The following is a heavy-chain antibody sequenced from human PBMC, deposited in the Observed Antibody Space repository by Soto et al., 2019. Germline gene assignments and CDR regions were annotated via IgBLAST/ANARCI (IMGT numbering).Heavy chain of an antibody. CDR1: GGSISSYY. D-gene: IGHD3-10*01. V-gene: IGHV4-59*01. J-gene: IGHJ4*02. CDR3: ARDSGMVRGVILDY. CDR2: IYYSGST. Sequence: QVQLQESGPGLVKPSETLSLTCTVSGGSISSYYWSWIRQPPGKGLEWIGYIYYSGSTKYNPSLKSRFTISVDTSKNQFSLKLSSVTAADTAVYYCARDSGMVRGVILDYWGQGTLVTVSS.